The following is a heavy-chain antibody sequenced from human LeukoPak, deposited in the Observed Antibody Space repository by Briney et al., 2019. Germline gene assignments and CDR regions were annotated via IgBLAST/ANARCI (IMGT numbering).Heavy chain of an antibody. J-gene: IGHJ4*02. Sequence: HPGGSLRLSCAASGFTFSDYAMQWVRQAPGKGLESVAVISFDGGNNYYADSVKGRFTISRDNSKNKLYLEMNSLRSADTAVYYCARDWGVDYWGQGTLVTVSS. CDR2: ISFDGGNN. V-gene: IGHV3-30*04. D-gene: IGHD3-10*01. CDR3: ARDWGVDY. CDR1: GFTFSDYA.